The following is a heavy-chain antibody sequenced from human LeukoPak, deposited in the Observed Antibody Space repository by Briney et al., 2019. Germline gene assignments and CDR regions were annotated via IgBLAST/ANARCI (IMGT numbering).Heavy chain of an antibody. CDR2: IYSGGST. CDR3: ARVLLPSFDSTYYFDY. Sequence: GGSLRLSCAASGFTVSSNYISWVRQAPGRGLEWVSVIYSGGSTNYADSVKARFTISRDNSKNTVYLQMNSLRAEDTAVYYCARVLLPSFDSTYYFDYWGQGTLVTVSS. CDR1: GFTVSSNY. D-gene: IGHD2/OR15-2a*01. V-gene: IGHV3-53*01. J-gene: IGHJ4*02.